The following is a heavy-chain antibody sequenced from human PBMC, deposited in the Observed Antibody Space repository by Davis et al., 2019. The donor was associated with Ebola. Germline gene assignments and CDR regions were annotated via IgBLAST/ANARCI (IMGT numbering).Heavy chain of an antibody. J-gene: IGHJ6*02. V-gene: IGHV1-8*01. CDR1: AYTFTTYD. Sequence: AASVTVSCKASAYTFTTYDIHWVRQATGPGLAWMGWMNPNSENTGDAQKFQGRITMTRTTSISTAYMELSSLRSEDTAVYYCARGGYFDWLTRWHYYGMDVWGQGTTVTVSS. CDR3: ARGGYFDWLTRWHYYGMDV. CDR2: MNPNSENT. D-gene: IGHD3-9*01.